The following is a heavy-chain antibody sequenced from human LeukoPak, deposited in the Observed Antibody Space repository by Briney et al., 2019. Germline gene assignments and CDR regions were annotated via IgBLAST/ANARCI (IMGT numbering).Heavy chain of an antibody. CDR1: GYSISSGYY. D-gene: IGHD2-8*01. CDR2: IYHSGST. CDR3: ASGYASSPLDY. V-gene: IGHV4-38-2*01. Sequence: SETLSLTCAVSGYSISSGYYWGWIRQPPGKGLEWIGSIYHSGSTNYNPSLKSRVTISVDTSKNQFSLKLSSVTAADTAVYYCASGYASSPLDYWGQGTLVTVSS. J-gene: IGHJ4*02.